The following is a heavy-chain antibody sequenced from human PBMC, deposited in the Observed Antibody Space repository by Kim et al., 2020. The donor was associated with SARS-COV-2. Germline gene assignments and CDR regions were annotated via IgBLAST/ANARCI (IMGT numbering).Heavy chain of an antibody. Sequence: GGSLRLSCAASGFTFSSYAMHWVRQAPGKGLEWVAVISYDGSNKYYADSVKGRFTISRDNSKNTLYLQMNSLSAEDTAVYYCARDLVRTIFGVVSLSHYYYYGMDVWGQGTTVTVSS. CDR1: GFTFSSYA. V-gene: IGHV3-30-3*01. J-gene: IGHJ6*02. D-gene: IGHD3-3*01. CDR3: ARDLVRTIFGVVSLSHYYYYGMDV. CDR2: ISYDGSNK.